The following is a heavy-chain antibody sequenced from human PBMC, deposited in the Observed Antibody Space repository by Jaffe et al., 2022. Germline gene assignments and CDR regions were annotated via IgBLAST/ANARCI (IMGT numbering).Heavy chain of an antibody. V-gene: IGHV1-58*01. Sequence: QMQLVQSGPEVKKPGTSVKVSCKASGFTFTSSAVQWVRQARGQRLEWIGWIVVGSGNTNYAQKFQERVTITRDMSTSTAYMELSSLRSEDTAVYYCAADGILEVATIGDYYYMDVWGKGTTVTVSS. CDR2: IVVGSGNT. D-gene: IGHD5-12*01. CDR3: AADGILEVATIGDYYYMDV. J-gene: IGHJ6*03. CDR1: GFTFTSSA.